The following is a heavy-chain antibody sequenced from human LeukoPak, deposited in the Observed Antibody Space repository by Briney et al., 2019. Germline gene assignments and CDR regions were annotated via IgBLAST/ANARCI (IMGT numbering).Heavy chain of an antibody. Sequence: SETLSLTCTVSGGSISSYYWSWIRQPPGKGLEWIGSIYTSGGTTYNPSLKSGVTISVDTSTNQVSLKLSSVTAADTAVYYCASRGGGSNFDYWGRGTLVAVSS. V-gene: IGHV4-4*09. CDR1: GGSISSYY. J-gene: IGHJ4*02. CDR3: ASRGGGSNFDY. CDR2: IYTSGGT. D-gene: IGHD1-26*01.